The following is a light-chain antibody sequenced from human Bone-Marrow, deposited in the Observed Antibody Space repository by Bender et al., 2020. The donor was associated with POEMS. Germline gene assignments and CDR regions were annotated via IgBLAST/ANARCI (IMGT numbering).Light chain of an antibody. CDR1: NLASYS. J-gene: IGLJ3*02. Sequence: SLVLTQTPSVSVAPGQTARVSCGGDNLASYSVHWYQQRPGQAPVLVVYDDLQRPSGIPERFSGFNSGNTATLTISRVEAGDEADYYCQVWDSSVDHAVFGGGTKLTV. V-gene: IGLV3-21*02. CDR3: QVWDSSVDHAV. CDR2: DDL.